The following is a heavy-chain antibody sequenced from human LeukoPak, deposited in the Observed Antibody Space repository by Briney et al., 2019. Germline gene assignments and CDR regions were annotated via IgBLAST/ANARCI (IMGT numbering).Heavy chain of an antibody. V-gene: IGHV1-2*06. J-gene: IGHJ6*02. Sequence: ASVKVSCKASGYTFTGYYMHWVRQAPGQGLEWMGRINTNSGGTNYAQKFQGRVTMTRDTSISTAYMELSSLRSEDTAVYYCAASISSGWFNYYYYGMDVWGQGTTVTVSS. CDR3: AASISSGWFNYYYYGMDV. D-gene: IGHD6-19*01. CDR2: INTNSGGT. CDR1: GYTFTGYY.